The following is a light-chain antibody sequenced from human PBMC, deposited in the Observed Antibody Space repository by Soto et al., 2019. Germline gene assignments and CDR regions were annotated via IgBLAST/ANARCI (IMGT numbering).Light chain of an antibody. CDR1: QSISSY. V-gene: IGKV1-39*01. J-gene: IGKJ5*01. Sequence: DIQITQSPSSPSASVEDRVTITCRASQSISSYLNWYQQKPGKAPKLLIYAASSLQSGVPSRFSGSGSGTDFTLTISSLQPEDFATYYCQQSYSTPSITFGQGTRLEIK. CDR3: QQSYSTPSIT. CDR2: AAS.